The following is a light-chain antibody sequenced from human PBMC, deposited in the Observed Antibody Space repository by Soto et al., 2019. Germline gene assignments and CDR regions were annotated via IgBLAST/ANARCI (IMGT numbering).Light chain of an antibody. CDR3: AGWDDNLSGLV. V-gene: IGLV1-47*01. CDR2: RAD. Sequence: QSVLTQPPSASGTPGQTVTISCSGGSSNIDSNYVYWYHQLPGAAPRLLMYRADQRPSGVPDRFSGSKSGTSASLAISGLRSEDEADYYCAGWDDNLSGLVFGGGTQLTVL. CDR1: SSNIDSNY. J-gene: IGLJ2*01.